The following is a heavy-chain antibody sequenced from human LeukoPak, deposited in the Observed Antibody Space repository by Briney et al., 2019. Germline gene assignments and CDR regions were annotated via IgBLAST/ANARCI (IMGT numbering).Heavy chain of an antibody. D-gene: IGHD6-13*01. Sequence: QPGGSLRLSCAASGFTFSSYWMHWVRQAPGKGLVWVARLSGDGGTTRHADSVKGRFTISRDNAKNTLYLQMNSLGVEDTALYYCARGIASSRSVAIDLWGQGTLVAVSS. CDR2: LSGDGGTT. CDR1: GFTFSSYW. J-gene: IGHJ4*02. V-gene: IGHV3-74*01. CDR3: ARGIASSRSVAIDL.